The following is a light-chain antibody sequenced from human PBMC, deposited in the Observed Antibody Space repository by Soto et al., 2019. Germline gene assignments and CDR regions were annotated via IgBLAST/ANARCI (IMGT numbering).Light chain of an antibody. V-gene: IGLV1-40*01. Sequence: QAVVTQPPSVSGAPGQRVTISCTGSSFNIGAGYDVYWYQHLPGTAPKLLINGNANRPSGVPDRFSGSKSGTSASLVITGLQAEDEADYYCQSYDTSLSLIFGGGTKLTVL. CDR3: QSYDTSLSLI. J-gene: IGLJ2*01. CDR2: GNA. CDR1: SFNIGAGYD.